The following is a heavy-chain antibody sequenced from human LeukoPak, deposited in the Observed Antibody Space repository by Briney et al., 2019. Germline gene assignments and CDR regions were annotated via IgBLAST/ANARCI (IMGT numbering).Heavy chain of an antibody. Sequence: PGGSLRLSCAASGFTFSNAWMSWVRQAPGKGLAWVSGISGSGRSTHSADSVKGRFTISRDNSKNMLYLQMNSLRAEDTALYYCAKALDGYNGMDVWGQGTTVIVSS. CDR2: ISGSGRST. D-gene: IGHD3-16*02. CDR3: AKALDGYNGMDV. J-gene: IGHJ6*02. CDR1: GFTFSNAW. V-gene: IGHV3-23*01.